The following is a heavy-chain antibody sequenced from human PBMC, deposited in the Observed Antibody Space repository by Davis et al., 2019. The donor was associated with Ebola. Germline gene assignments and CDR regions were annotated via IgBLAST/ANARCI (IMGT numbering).Heavy chain of an antibody. CDR3: TKGGSGHFDY. J-gene: IGHJ4*02. D-gene: IGHD3-10*01. V-gene: IGHV3-7*01. CDR1: GFIFSHYW. Sequence: GESLKISCAASGFIFSHYWMSWVRQAPGKGPEWVAIIKQDGGEKYYVDSVKGRFTISRDNAKNSLFLQMNSLGAEDTAVYSCTKGGSGHFDYWGQGILVTVSS. CDR2: IKQDGGEK.